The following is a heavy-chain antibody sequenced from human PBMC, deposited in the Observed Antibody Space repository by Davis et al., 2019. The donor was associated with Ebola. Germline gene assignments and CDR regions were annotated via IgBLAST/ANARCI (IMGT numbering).Heavy chain of an antibody. CDR1: GGSISSYY. J-gene: IGHJ5*02. D-gene: IGHD3-10*01. CDR2: IDSSGST. Sequence: MPSETLSPTCTVSGGSISSYYWSWIRQPPGKGLEWIGYIDSSGSTNYNPSLKSRVTISVDTSKNQFSLKLSSVTAADTAVYYCVRWLYHGSGNVPNYCDPRGQGTLVTVSS. CDR3: VRWLYHGSGNVPNYCDP. V-gene: IGHV4-59*08.